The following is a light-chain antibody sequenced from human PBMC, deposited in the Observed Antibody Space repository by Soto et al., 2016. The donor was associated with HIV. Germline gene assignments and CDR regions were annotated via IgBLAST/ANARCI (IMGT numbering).Light chain of an antibody. CDR1: QGISNY. Sequence: DIQMTQSPSSLSASVGDRVTITCRASQGISNYLAWYQQKPGKVPKLLIYAASTLQSGVPSRFSGSGSGTDFTLTISSLQPEDVASYYCQKXNSALGLTFGGGTKVEIK. J-gene: IGKJ4*01. V-gene: IGKV1-27*01. CDR2: AAS. CDR3: QKXNSALGLT.